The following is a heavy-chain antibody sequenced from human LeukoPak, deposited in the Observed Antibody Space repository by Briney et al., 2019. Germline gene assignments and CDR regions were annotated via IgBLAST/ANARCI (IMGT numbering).Heavy chain of an antibody. CDR2: ISHEGSNK. V-gene: IGHV3-30-3*01. J-gene: IGHJ6*02. CDR3: ARGTDIVVVPAAIERYYGMDV. D-gene: IGHD2-2*01. Sequence: PGGSLRLSCAASRFTFSRYAMHWVRQAPGKGLEWVAVISHEGSNKHYADSVKGRFTISRDNSKNTLFLQMISLRPEDTAVYYCARGTDIVVVPAAIERYYGMDVWGQGTAVTVSS. CDR1: RFTFSRYA.